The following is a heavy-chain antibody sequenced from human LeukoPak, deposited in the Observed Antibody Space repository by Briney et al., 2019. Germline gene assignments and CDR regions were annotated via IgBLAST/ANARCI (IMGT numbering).Heavy chain of an antibody. D-gene: IGHD3-10*02. CDR1: GFTFSSYS. CDR3: AELGITMIGGV. Sequence: PGGSLRLSCAASGFTFSSYSMHWVRQSPGKGLEWVSSISSSSSYIYYTDSLKGRFTISRDNAKNSLYLQMNSLRAEDTAVYYCAELGITMIGGVWGKGTTVTISS. J-gene: IGHJ6*04. CDR2: ISSSSSYI. V-gene: IGHV3-21*01.